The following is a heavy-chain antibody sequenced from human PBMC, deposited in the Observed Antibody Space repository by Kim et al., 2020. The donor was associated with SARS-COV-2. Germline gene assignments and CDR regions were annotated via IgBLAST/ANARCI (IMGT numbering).Heavy chain of an antibody. D-gene: IGHD3-10*01. CDR2: ISGSGGST. J-gene: IGHJ2*01. CDR3: AKPSEYGSGSLSAMIWYFDL. Sequence: GGSLRLSCAASGFTFSSYAMSWVRQAPGKGLEWVSAISGSGGSTYYADSVKGRFTISRDNSKNTLYLQMNSLRAEDTAVYYCAKPSEYGSGSLSAMIWYFDLWGRGTLVTVSS. CDR1: GFTFSSYA. V-gene: IGHV3-23*01.